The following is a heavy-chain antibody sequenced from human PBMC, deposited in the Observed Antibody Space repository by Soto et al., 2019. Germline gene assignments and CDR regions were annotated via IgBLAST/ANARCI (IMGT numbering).Heavy chain of an antibody. Sequence: QVQLQESGPGLVKPSQTLSLTCTVSGDSISSSNNYWSWIRQPPGEGLEWIGFISYSGTTSSSPSLKSRLAISLDTSKNRFSLSLSSVTAADTAVYYCARGRGYSYGLDPWGQGTLVTVSS. V-gene: IGHV4-30-4*01. CDR2: ISYSGTT. CDR3: ARGRGYSYGLDP. D-gene: IGHD5-18*01. J-gene: IGHJ5*02. CDR1: GDSISSSNNY.